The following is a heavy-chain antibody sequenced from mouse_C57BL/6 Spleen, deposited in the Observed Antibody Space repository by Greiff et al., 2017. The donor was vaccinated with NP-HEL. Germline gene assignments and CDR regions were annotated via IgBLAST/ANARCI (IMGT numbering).Heavy chain of an antibody. CDR2: IWSGGST. Sequence: VKLMESGPGLVQPSQSLSITCTVSGFSLTSYGVHWVRQSPGKGLEWLGVIWSGGSTDSNAAFISRLSISKDNSTSQVFFKMNSLQADDTAIYYCARKGDGYFSYYAMDYWGQGTSVTVSS. J-gene: IGHJ4*01. CDR1: GFSLTSYG. D-gene: IGHD2-3*01. V-gene: IGHV2-2*01. CDR3: ARKGDGYFSYYAMDY.